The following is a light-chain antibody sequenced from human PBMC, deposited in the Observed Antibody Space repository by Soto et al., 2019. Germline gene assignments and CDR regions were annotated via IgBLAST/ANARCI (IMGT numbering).Light chain of an antibody. CDR1: SSDVGGYNY. J-gene: IGLJ2*01. Sequence: QSALTQPRSVSGSPGQSVTISCTGTSSDVGGYNYVSWYQKYPGKAPRLMIYDVSKRPSGVPDRFYGSKSGNTASLTISGLQAEDEADYYCCSHAGSFTLVFGGGTKVTVL. CDR3: CSHAGSFTLV. CDR2: DVS. V-gene: IGLV2-11*01.